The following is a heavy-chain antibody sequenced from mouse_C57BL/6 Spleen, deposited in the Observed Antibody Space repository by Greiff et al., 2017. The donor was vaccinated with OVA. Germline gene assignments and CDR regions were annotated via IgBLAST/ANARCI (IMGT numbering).Heavy chain of an antibody. Sequence: DVKLVESGGGLVKPGGSLKLSCAASGFTFSDYGMHWVRQAPEKGLEWVAYISSGSSTIYYADTVKGRFTISRDNAKNTLFLQMTSLRSEDTAMYYCARRRYGYFDVWGTGTTVTVSS. J-gene: IGHJ1*03. CDR3: ARRRYGYFDV. CDR1: GFTFSDYG. V-gene: IGHV5-17*01. CDR2: ISSGSSTI.